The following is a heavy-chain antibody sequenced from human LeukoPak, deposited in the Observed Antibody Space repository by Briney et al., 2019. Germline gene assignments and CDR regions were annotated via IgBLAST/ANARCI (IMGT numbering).Heavy chain of an antibody. CDR1: GFTFDDYA. CDR2: ISWDGGST. J-gene: IGHJ4*02. V-gene: IGHV3-43D*03. CDR3: AKDLDGDYVLGFDY. D-gene: IGHD4-17*01. Sequence: GGSLRLSCAASGFTFDDYAMHWVRQAPGKGLEWVSLISWDGGSTYYADSVKGRFTISRDNSKNSLYLQMNSLRAEDTALYYCAKDLDGDYVLGFDYWGQGTLVTVSS.